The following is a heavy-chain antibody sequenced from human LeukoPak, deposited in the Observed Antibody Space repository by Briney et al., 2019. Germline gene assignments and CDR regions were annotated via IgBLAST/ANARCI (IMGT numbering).Heavy chain of an antibody. CDR2: ISGTGGTT. V-gene: IGHV3-23*01. Sequence: PGGSLRLSCAASGFTFSSYSMSWVRQAPGKGLEWVSAISGTGGTTYYADSVKGRFTISRDNSKNTLFLQMNSLSADDTAVYYCAKIERFDPWGQGTLVTVSS. J-gene: IGHJ5*02. CDR1: GFTFSSYS. CDR3: AKIERFDP.